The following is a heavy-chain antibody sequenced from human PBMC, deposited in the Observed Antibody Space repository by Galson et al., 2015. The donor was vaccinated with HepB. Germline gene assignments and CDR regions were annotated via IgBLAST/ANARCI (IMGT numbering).Heavy chain of an antibody. CDR1: GYSFTSYW. D-gene: IGHD3-10*01. V-gene: IGHV5-10-1*01. Sequence: QSGAEVKKPGESLRISCKGSGYSFTSYWISWVRQMPGKGLEWMGRIDPSDSYTNYSPSFQGHVTISADKSISTAYLQWSSLKASDTAMYYCARLQPYGSGSYYNVVDYWGQGTLVTVSS. CDR2: IDPSDSYT. CDR3: ARLQPYGSGSYYNVVDY. J-gene: IGHJ4*02.